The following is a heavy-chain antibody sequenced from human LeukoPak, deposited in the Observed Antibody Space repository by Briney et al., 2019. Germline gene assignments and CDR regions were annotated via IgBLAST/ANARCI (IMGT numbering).Heavy chain of an antibody. CDR2: ISWNSGRI. V-gene: IGHV3-9*01. D-gene: IGHD3-16*01. CDR3: AKDFYRLGEFDAFDN. J-gene: IGHJ3*02. CDR1: GFTFDDYA. Sequence: PGRSLRLSCAASGFTFDDYAMHWVRQAPGKGLEWVSGISWNSGRIGYADSVKGRFTISRDNAKNSLYLQTNSLRVEDTALYYCAKDFYRLGEFDAFDNWGQGTMVTVSS.